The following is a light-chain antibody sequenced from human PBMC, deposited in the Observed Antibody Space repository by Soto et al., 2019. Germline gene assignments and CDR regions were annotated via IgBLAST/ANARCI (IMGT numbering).Light chain of an antibody. CDR3: QHYNNWPPKT. CDR2: GAS. Sequence: IVMTQSPATLSVSPGERATLSCRASQSVSSNLAWYQQKPGQAPRVLIYGASTRATGIPDRFSGSRSGTEFTLTISSLQSEDSAVYYCQHYNNWPPKTFGQGTKVEIK. CDR1: QSVSSN. V-gene: IGKV3-15*01. J-gene: IGKJ1*01.